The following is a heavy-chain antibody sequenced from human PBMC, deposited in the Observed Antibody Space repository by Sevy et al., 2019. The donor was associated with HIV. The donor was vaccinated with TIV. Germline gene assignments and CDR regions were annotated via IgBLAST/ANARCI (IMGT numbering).Heavy chain of an antibody. CDR3: VRDMELLDEGTQEFYY. Sequence: ATVKVSCKASGYTFTGYYMHWVRQAPGQGLEWMGWINPNSGGTNYPQKFQGRVTMTRDTSISTAYMELSRLRSDDTTLYYCVRDMELLDEGTQEFYYWGQGTQVTVSS. CDR1: GYTFTGYY. D-gene: IGHD1-7*01. V-gene: IGHV1-2*02. J-gene: IGHJ4*02. CDR2: INPNSGGT.